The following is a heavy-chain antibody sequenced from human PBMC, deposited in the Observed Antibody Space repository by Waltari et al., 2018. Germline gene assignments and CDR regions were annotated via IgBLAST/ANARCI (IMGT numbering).Heavy chain of an antibody. CDR1: GYTFTGYY. V-gene: IGHV1-2*02. Sequence: QVQLVQSGAEVKKPGASVKVSCKASGYTFTGYYMHWVRQAPGQGLEWMGWINPNRGGTNYAQKFQGRVTMTRDTSISTAYMELSRLRSDDTAVYYCASQKWYMNWFDPWGQGTLVTVSS. D-gene: IGHD1-1*01. CDR3: ASQKWYMNWFDP. CDR2: INPNRGGT. J-gene: IGHJ5*02.